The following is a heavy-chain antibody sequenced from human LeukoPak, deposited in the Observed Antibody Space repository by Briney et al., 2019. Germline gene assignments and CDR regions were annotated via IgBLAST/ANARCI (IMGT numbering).Heavy chain of an antibody. CDR2: INHSGST. CDR3: ARGRIRSRVLGGTTFDY. V-gene: IGHV4-34*01. CDR1: GGSFSGYY. Sequence: SETLSLTCAVYGGSFSGYYWSWNRQPPGKGLEWIGEINHSGSTNYNPSLKSRVTISIDTSKNQFSLKLSSVTAADTAVYYCARGRIRSRVLGGTTFDYWGQGTLVTVSS. D-gene: IGHD3-10*01. J-gene: IGHJ4*02.